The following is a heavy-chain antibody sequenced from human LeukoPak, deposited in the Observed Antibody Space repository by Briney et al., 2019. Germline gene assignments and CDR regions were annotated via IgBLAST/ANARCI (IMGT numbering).Heavy chain of an antibody. CDR1: GFTFSSYG. V-gene: IGHV3-33*06. CDR3: AKDLSAARLTFFDY. CDR2: IWYDGSNK. Sequence: GGSLRLSSAAYGFTFSSYGMHWVRQAPGKGLGWVAVIWYDGSNKYYADSVKGRFTISRDNCKNTLYLQMNSLRAEDTAVYYCAKDLSAARLTFFDYWGQGTLVTVSS. D-gene: IGHD6-6*01. J-gene: IGHJ4*02.